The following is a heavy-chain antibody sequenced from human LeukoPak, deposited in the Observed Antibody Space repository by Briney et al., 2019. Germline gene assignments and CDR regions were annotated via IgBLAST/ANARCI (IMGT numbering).Heavy chain of an antibody. V-gene: IGHV1-69*05. D-gene: IGHD3-10*01. Sequence: ASVKVSCKASGGTFSSYAISWVRQAPGQGLEWMGGIIPIFGTANYAQKFQGRVTITTDESTSTAYMELSSLRSEDTAVYYCARGTEVLLWFGELDYWGQGTLVTVSS. J-gene: IGHJ4*02. CDR2: IIPIFGTA. CDR3: ARGTEVLLWFGELDY. CDR1: GGTFSSYA.